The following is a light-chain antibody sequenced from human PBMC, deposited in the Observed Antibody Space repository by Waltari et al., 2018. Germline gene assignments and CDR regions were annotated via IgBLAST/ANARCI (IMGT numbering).Light chain of an antibody. CDR2: DES. CDR3: QVWDSSSDHYV. Sequence: SYVLTQPPPVSVAPGQTARITCGGNNIGSKSVHWDQQKPGEAPVLVVYDESDRPSGVPGRFSGSNSGNPATLTISRVEAGNEADYYCQVWDSSSDHYVFGTGTKVTVL. CDR1: NIGSKS. V-gene: IGLV3-21*02. J-gene: IGLJ1*01.